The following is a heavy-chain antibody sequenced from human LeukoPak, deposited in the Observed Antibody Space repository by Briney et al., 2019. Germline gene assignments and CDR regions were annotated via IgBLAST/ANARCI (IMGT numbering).Heavy chain of an antibody. D-gene: IGHD3-16*02. V-gene: IGHV3-23*01. CDR1: GFTFSSYA. Sequence: PGGSLRLSCAASGFTFSSYALRWARQAPRKGPERLSPISGSGGSTYHADSVKGRFTISSDNPKNTPHLQMNSLRAEDTAVYYCAKDSDYVWGSYRYPPYYDYWGQGTLVTVSS. CDR3: AKDSDYVWGSYRYPPYYDY. CDR2: ISGSGGST. J-gene: IGHJ4*02.